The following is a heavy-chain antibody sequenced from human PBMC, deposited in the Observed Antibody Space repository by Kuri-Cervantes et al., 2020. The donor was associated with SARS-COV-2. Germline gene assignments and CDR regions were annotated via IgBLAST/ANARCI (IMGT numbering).Heavy chain of an antibody. D-gene: IGHD2-15*01. Sequence: ASVKVSCKASGYTFTSYDINWVRQATGQGLEWMGWINPTSGGTNYAQKFQGWVTMTRDTSISTAYMELSRLRADDTAVYYCARENLAVVEGMDVWGQGTTVTVSS. CDR2: INPTSGGT. V-gene: IGHV1-2*04. J-gene: IGHJ6*02. CDR1: GYTFTSYD. CDR3: ARENLAVVEGMDV.